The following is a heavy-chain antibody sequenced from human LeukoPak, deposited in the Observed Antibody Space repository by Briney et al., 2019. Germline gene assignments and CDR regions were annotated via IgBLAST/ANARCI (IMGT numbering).Heavy chain of an antibody. J-gene: IGHJ4*02. CDR3: ARDGRDHYDSSDYLFDY. D-gene: IGHD3-22*01. Sequence: ASVKVSCKASGYTFTSYGISWVRQAPGQGLEWMGWISAYNGNTNYAQKLQGRVTMTTDTSTSTAYMELRSLRSDDTAVYYCARDGRDHYDSSDYLFDYWGQGTLVTVSS. V-gene: IGHV1-18*01. CDR2: ISAYNGNT. CDR1: GYTFTSYG.